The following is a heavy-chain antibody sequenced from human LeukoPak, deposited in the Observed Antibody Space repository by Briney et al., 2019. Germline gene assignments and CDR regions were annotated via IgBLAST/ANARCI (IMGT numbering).Heavy chain of an antibody. V-gene: IGHV3-11*04. CDR2: ISSSGSTI. Sequence: GGSLRLSCAASGFTFSDYYMNWIRQAPGKGLEWVSYISSSGSTIYYADSVKGRFTISRDNAKNSLYLQMNSLRAEDTAVYYCARTVRTMVRGVITMQIDYWGQGTLVTVSS. D-gene: IGHD3-10*01. J-gene: IGHJ4*02. CDR3: ARTVRTMVRGVITMQIDY. CDR1: GFTFSDYY.